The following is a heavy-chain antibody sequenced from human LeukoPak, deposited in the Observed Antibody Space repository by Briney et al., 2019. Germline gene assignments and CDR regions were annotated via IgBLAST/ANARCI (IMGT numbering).Heavy chain of an antibody. J-gene: IGHJ4*02. CDR2: IFPSGGEI. Sequence: GGSLRLSCAASGFTFSTFAMIWVRQPPGKGLEWVSSIFPSGGEIHYADSVRGRFTISRDNSKSTLSLQMNSLRAEDTAVYYCARDREIVGASNFDYWGQGTLVTVSS. V-gene: IGHV3-23*01. D-gene: IGHD1-26*01. CDR1: GFTFSTFA. CDR3: ARDREIVGASNFDY.